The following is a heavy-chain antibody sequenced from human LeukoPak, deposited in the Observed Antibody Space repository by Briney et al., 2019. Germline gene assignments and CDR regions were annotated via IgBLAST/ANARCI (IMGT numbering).Heavy chain of an antibody. D-gene: IGHD1-1*01. J-gene: IGHJ4*02. V-gene: IGHV3-23*01. CDR2: ISNSDTKT. Sequence: GGSLRLSCAASGFTFSNYAMSWVRQTPGKGLEWVSTISNSDTKTYYADSVKGRFTISRDNSKNTLYLQMNSLTAEDTAIFYCAKATGTLTNWGQGILVTVSS. CDR1: GFTFSNYA. CDR3: AKATGTLTN.